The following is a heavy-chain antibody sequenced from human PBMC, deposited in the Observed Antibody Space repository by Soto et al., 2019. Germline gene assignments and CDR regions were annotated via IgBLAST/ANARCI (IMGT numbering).Heavy chain of an antibody. J-gene: IGHJ6*04. Sequence: ASVKVSCKVSGYTLTELSMHWVLQAPGKGLEWMGGFDPEDGETIYAQKFQGRVTMTEDTSTDTAYMELSSLRSEDTAVYYCATRWSPDYYYSMDVWGKGPTVTVSS. D-gene: IGHD2-15*01. CDR1: GYTLTELS. CDR3: ATRWSPDYYYSMDV. V-gene: IGHV1-24*01. CDR2: FDPEDGET.